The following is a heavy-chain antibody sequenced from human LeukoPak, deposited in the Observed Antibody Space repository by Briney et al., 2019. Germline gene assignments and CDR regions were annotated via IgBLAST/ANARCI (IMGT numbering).Heavy chain of an antibody. CDR2: VYYSGST. D-gene: IGHD2-2*01. CDR1: GGSISSYY. CDR3: ARLRGVVPAASKRFDP. Sequence: SETLSLTCTVSGGSISSYYWSWIRQPPGKGLEWIGYVYYSGSTNYNPSLKSRVTISVDTSKNQFSLKLSSVTAADTAVYYCARLRGVVPAASKRFDPWGQGTLVTVSS. V-gene: IGHV4-59*01. J-gene: IGHJ5*02.